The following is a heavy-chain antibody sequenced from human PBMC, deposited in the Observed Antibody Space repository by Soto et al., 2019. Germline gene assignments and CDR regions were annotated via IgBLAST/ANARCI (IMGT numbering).Heavy chain of an antibody. CDR2: LIPFLGIA. CDR1: GGTFSSYT. V-gene: IGHV1-69*02. J-gene: IGHJ3*02. D-gene: IGHD2-15*01. CDR3: ARRWSSKDDGGFDI. Sequence: QVQLVQSGAEVKKPGSSVKVSCKASGGTFSSYTISWVRQAPGQGLEWMGRLIPFLGIANNAQKFQGRVTITPDKSTSKASMELSSLRSEDPAVYYCARRWSSKDDGGFDIWGQGTMVIVSS.